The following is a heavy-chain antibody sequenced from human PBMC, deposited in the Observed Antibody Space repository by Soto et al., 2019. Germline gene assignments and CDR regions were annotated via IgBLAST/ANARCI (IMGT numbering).Heavy chain of an antibody. J-gene: IGHJ2*01. CDR2: INPNSGGT. CDR1: GYTFTGYY. CDR3: ARDLSSKTGSPGNWYFDL. V-gene: IGHV1-2*04. D-gene: IGHD7-27*01. Sequence: ASVKVSCKASGYTFTGYYMHWVRQAPGQGLEWMGWINPNSGGTNYAQKFQGWVTMTRDTSISTAYMELSRLRSDDTAVYYCARDLSSKTGSPGNWYFDLWGRGTLVTVSS.